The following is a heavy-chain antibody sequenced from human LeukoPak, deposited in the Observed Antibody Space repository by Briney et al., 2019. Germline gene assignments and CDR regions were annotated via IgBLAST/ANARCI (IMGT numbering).Heavy chain of an antibody. D-gene: IGHD1-26*01. CDR1: GYTFTSYD. V-gene: IGHV1-8*01. CDR2: MNPNSGNT. J-gene: IGHJ4*02. CDR3: ARGPLVSLPLDY. Sequence: ASVKVSCKASGYTFTSYDINWVRQATGQGLEWMGWMNPNSGNTGYAQKFQGRVTMTRNTSISTAHMELGSLRSEDTAVYYCARGPLVSLPLDYWGQGTLVTVSS.